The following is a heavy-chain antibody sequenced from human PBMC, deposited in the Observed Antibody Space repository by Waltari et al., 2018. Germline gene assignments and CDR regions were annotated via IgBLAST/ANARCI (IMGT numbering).Heavy chain of an antibody. Sequence: QVQLVQSGAEVKKPGSSVKVSCKASGGTFSSYAISWVRQAPGQGLEWMGGIIPIFGTANYEQKFQGRFTITADESTSTAYMGLSSLRSEDTAVYYCGRDALGYDFWSGYYRGGGFDPWGQGTLVTVSS. V-gene: IGHV1-69*12. J-gene: IGHJ5*02. CDR3: GRDALGYDFWSGYYRGGGFDP. D-gene: IGHD3-3*01. CDR1: GGTFSSYA. CDR2: IIPIFGTA.